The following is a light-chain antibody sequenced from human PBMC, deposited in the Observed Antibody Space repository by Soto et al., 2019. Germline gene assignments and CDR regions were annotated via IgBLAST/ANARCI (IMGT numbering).Light chain of an antibody. CDR3: SSYTSSSTEV. J-gene: IGLJ1*01. CDR2: EVS. CDR1: SSDVGSYNR. Sequence: QSALTQPPSVSGSPGQSVAISCTGTSSDVGSYNRVSWYQQPPGTAPKLLIYEVSDRPSGVPDRFSGSKSGNTASLTISGLQDDDEADYYCSSYTSSSTEVFGAGTKVTVL. V-gene: IGLV2-18*02.